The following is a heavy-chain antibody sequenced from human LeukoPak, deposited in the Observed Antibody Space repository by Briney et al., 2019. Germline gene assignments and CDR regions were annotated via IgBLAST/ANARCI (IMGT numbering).Heavy chain of an antibody. CDR2: IIPIFGTA. D-gene: IGHD3-9*01. J-gene: IGHJ5*02. Sequence: ASVKVSCKASGGTFSSYAIGWVRQAPGQGLEWMGGIIPIFGTANYAQKFQGRVTITADKSTSTAYMELSSLRSEDTAVYYCARDDYDILTGYPNWFDPWGQGTLVTVSS. CDR3: ARDDYDILTGYPNWFDP. V-gene: IGHV1-69*06. CDR1: GGTFSSYA.